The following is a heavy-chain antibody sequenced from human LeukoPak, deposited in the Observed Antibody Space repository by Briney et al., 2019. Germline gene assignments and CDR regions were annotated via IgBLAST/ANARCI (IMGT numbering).Heavy chain of an antibody. V-gene: IGHV3-48*01. CDR2: ISSSSSTI. Sequence: PGGSLRLSCAASGFTFSSYSMNRVRQAPGKGLEWVSYISSSSSTIYYADSVKGRFTISRDNAKNSLYLQMNSLRAEDTAVYYCARDRTIDGQLVRAYWGQGTLVTVSS. J-gene: IGHJ4*02. D-gene: IGHD6-6*01. CDR3: ARDRTIDGQLVRAY. CDR1: GFTFSSYS.